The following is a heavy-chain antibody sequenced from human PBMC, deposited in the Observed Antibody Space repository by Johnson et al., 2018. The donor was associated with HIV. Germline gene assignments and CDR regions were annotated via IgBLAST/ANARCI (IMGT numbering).Heavy chain of an antibody. CDR1: GFTFSDYG. CDR3: AKGPLYDFWSGEAFDI. Sequence: HVQVVESGGGVVQPGRSLRLSCAASGFTFSDYGMHWVRQAPGKGLVWVAVISYDGINKYYADSVKGRFTISRDNSKNTLYLQMNRLRTEDTAVFYCAKGPLYDFWSGEAFDIWGQGTMVTVSS. V-gene: IGHV3-30*18. CDR2: ISYDGINK. J-gene: IGHJ3*02. D-gene: IGHD3-3*01.